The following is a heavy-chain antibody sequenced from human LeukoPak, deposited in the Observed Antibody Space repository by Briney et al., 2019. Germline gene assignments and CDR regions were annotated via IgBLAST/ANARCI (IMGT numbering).Heavy chain of an antibody. V-gene: IGHV1-3*01. Sequence: ASVTVSFTASGYTFTSYAMHWVRQAPGQRLEWMGWINAGNGNTKYSQKFQGRVTITRDTSASTAYMELSSLRSEDTAVYYCARVGYYYDSSGYLNYWGQGTLVTVSS. CDR1: GYTFTSYA. J-gene: IGHJ4*02. CDR3: ARVGYYYDSSGYLNY. D-gene: IGHD3-22*01. CDR2: INAGNGNT.